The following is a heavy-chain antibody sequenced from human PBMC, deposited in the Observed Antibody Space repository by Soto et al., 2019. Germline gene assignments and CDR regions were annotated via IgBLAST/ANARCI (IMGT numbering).Heavy chain of an antibody. Sequence: GGSLRLSCAASGFTFSRQGMHWVRQAPGKGLEWVAVISYDGSNKYYPDSVKGRFTISRDNSKNTLYLQMNSLRAEDTAVYYCANEQTTVGATPFNAFDVWRQGTMVTVSS. J-gene: IGHJ3*01. D-gene: IGHD1-26*01. CDR2: ISYDGSNK. CDR3: ANEQTTVGATPFNAFDV. CDR1: GFTFSRQG. V-gene: IGHV3-30*18.